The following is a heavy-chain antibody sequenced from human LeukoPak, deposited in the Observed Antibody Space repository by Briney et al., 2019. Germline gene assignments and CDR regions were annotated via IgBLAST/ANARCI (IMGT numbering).Heavy chain of an antibody. J-gene: IGHJ4*02. CDR2: IYYSGST. CDR1: GGSISSYY. CDR3: ARQYYDILTGYSPYFDY. Sequence: PSETLSLTCTVSGGSISSYYWSWIRQPPGKGLEWIGFIYYSGSTNYNPSLKSRVTISVDTSKNQFSLKLSSVTAADTAVYYCARQYYDILTGYSPYFDYWGQGTLVTVSS. V-gene: IGHV4-59*08. D-gene: IGHD3-9*01.